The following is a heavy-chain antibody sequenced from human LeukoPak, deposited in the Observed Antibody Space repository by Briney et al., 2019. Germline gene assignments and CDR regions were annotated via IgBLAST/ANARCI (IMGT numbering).Heavy chain of an antibody. CDR3: ARVQQQLVKNYYYYYMDV. CDR1: GGSISSYY. V-gene: IGHV4-4*07. CDR2: IYTSGST. Sequence: PSETLSLTCTVSGGSISSYYWSWIRQPAGKGLEWIGRIYTSGSTNYNPSLKSRVTISVDKSKNQFSLKLSSVTAADTAVYYCARVQQQLVKNYYYYYMDVWGKGTTVTVSS. J-gene: IGHJ6*03. D-gene: IGHD6-13*01.